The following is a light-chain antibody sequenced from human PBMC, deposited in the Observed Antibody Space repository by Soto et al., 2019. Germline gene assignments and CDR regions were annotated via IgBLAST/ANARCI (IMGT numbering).Light chain of an antibody. V-gene: IGLV1-44*01. CDR2: TDN. Sequence: QSALNQPPSASGTPGQRVSISCSGSSSIFRSNTINWYQRLPGTAPKLLIYTDNQRPSGVPDRFSGSRSGTSASLAISGLQSEDEADYYCSTWDGSLNGWVFGGGTKVTVL. J-gene: IGLJ3*02. CDR3: STWDGSLNGWV. CDR1: SSIFRSNT.